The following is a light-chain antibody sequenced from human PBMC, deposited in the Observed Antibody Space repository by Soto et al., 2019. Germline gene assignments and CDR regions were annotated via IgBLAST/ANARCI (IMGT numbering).Light chain of an antibody. CDR1: QSVSSSY. V-gene: IGKV3-20*01. Sequence: ELVLTQSPGTLSLSPGARATLSCRASQSVSSSYLAWYQQKPGQAPRLLIFGASGRATGIPDRFSGIVSGTDLSITISRLEPEDAAVYDGQQYGSSLLTFGGGTKVDIK. CDR3: QQYGSSLLT. CDR2: GAS. J-gene: IGKJ4*01.